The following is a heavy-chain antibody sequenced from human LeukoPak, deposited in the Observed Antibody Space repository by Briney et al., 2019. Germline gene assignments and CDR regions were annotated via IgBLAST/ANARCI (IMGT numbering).Heavy chain of an antibody. Sequence: GGSLRLSCAASGFTFSSYSMNWVRQAPGKGLEWVSSISSSSSYIYYADSVKGRFTISRDNAKNSLYLQMNSLRAEDTAVYYCARGGQQLVGGFDYWGQGTLVTVSS. D-gene: IGHD6-13*01. J-gene: IGHJ4*02. V-gene: IGHV3-21*01. CDR3: ARGGQQLVGGFDY. CDR2: ISSSSSYI. CDR1: GFTFSSYS.